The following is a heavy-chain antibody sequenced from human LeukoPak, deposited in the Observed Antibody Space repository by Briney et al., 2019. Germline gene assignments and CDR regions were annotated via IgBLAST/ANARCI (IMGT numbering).Heavy chain of an antibody. CDR3: AGDGWYVVVPAARDAFDI. CDR2: IYYSGST. J-gene: IGHJ3*02. CDR1: GGSISSYD. D-gene: IGHD2-2*01. Sequence: KASETLSLTCTVSGGSISSYDWSWIRQPPGKGLEWIGDIYYSGSTNYNPSLKSRVTISVDTSKNQFSLKLSSVTAADTAVHYGAGDGWYVVVPAARDAFDIWGQGTMVTVSS. V-gene: IGHV4-59*01.